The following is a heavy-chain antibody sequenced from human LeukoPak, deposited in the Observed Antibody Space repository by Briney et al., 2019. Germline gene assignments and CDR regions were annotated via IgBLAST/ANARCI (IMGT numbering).Heavy chain of an antibody. CDR1: GGSISSYY. V-gene: IGHV4-59*01. D-gene: IGHD3-16*01. CDR3: ARGFYGNYYYYGMDV. Sequence: SETLSLTCTVSGGSISSYYWSWIRQPPGKGLEWIGYIYYSGSINYNPSLKSRVTISVDTSKNQFSLKLSSVTAADTAVYYCARGFYGNYYYYGMDVWGKGTTVTVSS. CDR2: IYYSGSI. J-gene: IGHJ6*04.